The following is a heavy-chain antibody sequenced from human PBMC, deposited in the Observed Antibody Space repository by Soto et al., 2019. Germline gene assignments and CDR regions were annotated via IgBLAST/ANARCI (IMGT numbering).Heavy chain of an antibody. CDR2: MNPNSGNT. D-gene: IGHD3-16*02. V-gene: IGHV1-8*01. CDR3: ARGRGVMITFGGVIVSNYYYYMDV. J-gene: IGHJ6*03. Sequence: ASVKVSCKASGYTFTSYDINWVRQATGQGLEWMGWMNPNSGNTGYAQKFQGRVTMTRNTSISTAYMEPSSLRSEDTAVYYCARGRGVMITFGGVIVSNYYYYMDVWGKGTTVTVSS. CDR1: GYTFTSYD.